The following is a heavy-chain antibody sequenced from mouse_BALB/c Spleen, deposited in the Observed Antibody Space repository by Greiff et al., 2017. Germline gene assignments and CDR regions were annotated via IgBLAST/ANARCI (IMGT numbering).Heavy chain of an antibody. CDR3: ASVYGNYEFAY. CDR2: INPSTGYT. J-gene: IGHJ3*01. CDR1: GYTFTSYW. V-gene: IGHV1-7*01. D-gene: IGHD2-1*01. Sequence: QVQLQQSGAELAKPGASVKMSCKASGYTFTSYWMHWVKQRPGQGLEWIGYINPSTGYTEYNQKFKDKATLTADKSSSTAYMQLSSLTSEDSAVYYCASVYGNYEFAYWGQGTLVTASA.